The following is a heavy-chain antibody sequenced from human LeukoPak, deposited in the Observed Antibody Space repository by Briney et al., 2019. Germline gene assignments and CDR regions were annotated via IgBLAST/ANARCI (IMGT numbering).Heavy chain of an antibody. D-gene: IGHD2-2*01. V-gene: IGHV4-34*01. CDR2: INHSGST. CDR1: GVSFSGYS. Sequence: SETLSLTCAGYGVSFSGYSWSWIRQPPGKGLEWIGEINHSGSTNYNPSLKSRVTISVDTSKNQFSLKLSSVTAADTAVYYCARRPYCSSTSCSYDPWGQGTLVTVSS. CDR3: ARRPYCSSTSCSYDP. J-gene: IGHJ5*02.